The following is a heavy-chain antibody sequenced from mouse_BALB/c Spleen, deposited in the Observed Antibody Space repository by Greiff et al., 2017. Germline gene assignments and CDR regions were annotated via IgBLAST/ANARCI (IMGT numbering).Heavy chain of an antibody. CDR2: ISSGGSYT. CDR1: GFTFSSYG. V-gene: IGHV5-6*01. D-gene: IGHD1-1*01. Sequence: EVQLVESGGDLVKPGGSLKLSCAASGFTFSSYGMSWVRQTPDKRLEWVATISSGGSYTYYPDSVKGRFTISRDNAKNTLYLQMSSLKSEDTAMYYCARHDYYGSSRYYFDYWGQGTTLTVSS. J-gene: IGHJ2*01. CDR3: ARHDYYGSSRYYFDY.